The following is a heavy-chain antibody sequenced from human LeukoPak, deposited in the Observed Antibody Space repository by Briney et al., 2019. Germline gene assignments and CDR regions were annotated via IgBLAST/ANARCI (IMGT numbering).Heavy chain of an antibody. D-gene: IGHD1-26*01. CDR2: ISSTGGST. J-gene: IGHJ4*02. CDR3: ARAYGSGSYCDY. Sequence: GGSLRLSCAASGFTFSSYAMHWVRQAPGKGLEYVSAISSTGGSTYYANSVKGRFTIFRDNSKNTLYLQMGSLRAEDMAVYYCARAYGSGSYCDYWGQGTLVTVSS. V-gene: IGHV3-64*01. CDR1: GFTFSSYA.